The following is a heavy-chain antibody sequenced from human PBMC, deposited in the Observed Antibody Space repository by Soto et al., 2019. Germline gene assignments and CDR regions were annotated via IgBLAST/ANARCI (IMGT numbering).Heavy chain of an antibody. CDR1: GYGFTTYG. J-gene: IGHJ4*02. CDR3: ARGRYGDY. CDR2: ISAHNGNT. Sequence: QVHLVQSGAEVKKPGASVKVSCKGSGYGFTTYGITWVRPAPGQGLEWMAWISAHNGNTNYAQKLQGRVTVTRDTSTSTAYMELRSLRSDDTAVYYCARGRYGDYWGQVALVTVSS. V-gene: IGHV1-18*01. D-gene: IGHD1-1*01.